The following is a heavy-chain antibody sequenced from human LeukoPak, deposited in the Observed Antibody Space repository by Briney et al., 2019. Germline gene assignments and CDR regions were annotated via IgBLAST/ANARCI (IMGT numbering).Heavy chain of an antibody. D-gene: IGHD3-22*01. CDR3: ARAISYYDSSGSNWFDP. V-gene: IGHV4-59*01. J-gene: IGHJ5*02. CDR2: IYYSGST. Sequence: SETLSLTCTVSGGSISSYYWSWLRQPPGKGLEWIGYIYYSGSTNYNPSLKSRVTISVDTSKNQFSLKLSSVTAADTAVYYCARAISYYDSSGSNWFDPWGQGTLVTVSS. CDR1: GGSISSYY.